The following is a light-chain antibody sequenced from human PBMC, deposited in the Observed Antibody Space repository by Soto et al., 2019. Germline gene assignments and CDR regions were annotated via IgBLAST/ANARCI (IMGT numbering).Light chain of an antibody. CDR1: ESISSW. CDR3: QQYNSYWT. V-gene: IGKV1-5*01. Sequence: DIQMTQSPSTLSGSVGDRVTITCRASESISSWLAWYQQKPGKAPKLLIYDASSLESGVPSGFSGSGSGTEFTLTISSLQPHDFATYYCQQYNSYWTFGQWIKV. CDR2: DAS. J-gene: IGKJ1*01.